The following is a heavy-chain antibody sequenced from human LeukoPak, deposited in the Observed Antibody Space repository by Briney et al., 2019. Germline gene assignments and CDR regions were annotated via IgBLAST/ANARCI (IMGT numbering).Heavy chain of an antibody. V-gene: IGHV3-30*02. J-gene: IGHJ4*02. D-gene: IGHD6-6*01. CDR1: GFTFSSYG. CDR2: IRYDGSNK. CDR3: ARGFEYSSSLDY. Sequence: GGSLRLSCAASGFTFSSYGMHWVRQAPGKGLEWVAFIRYDGSNKYYADSVKGRFTISRDNSKNTLYLQMNSLRAEDTAVYYCARGFEYSSSLDYWGQGTLVTVSS.